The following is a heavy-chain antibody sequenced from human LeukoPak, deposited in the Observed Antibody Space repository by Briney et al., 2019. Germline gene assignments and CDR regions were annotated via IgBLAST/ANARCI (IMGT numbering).Heavy chain of an antibody. CDR3: ARGPVLRYFDWLLFHDY. CDR1: GDSISSGDYY. D-gene: IGHD3-9*01. CDR2: IYYSGST. V-gene: IGHV4-39*07. J-gene: IGHJ4*02. Sequence: SQTLSLTCTVSGDSISSGDYYWSWIRQPPGKGLEWIGSIYYSGSTYYNPSLKSRVTISVDTSKNQFSLKLSSVTAADTTVYYCARGPVLRYFDWLLFHDYWGQGTLVTVSS.